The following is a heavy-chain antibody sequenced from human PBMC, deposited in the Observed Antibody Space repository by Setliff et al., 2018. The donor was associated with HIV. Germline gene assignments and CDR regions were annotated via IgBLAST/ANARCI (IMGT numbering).Heavy chain of an antibody. CDR2: ISHSGST. Sequence: PSETLSLTCTVSGGSISSFSYYWSWIRQPPGKGLEWIGEISHSGSTYYNPSLKSRVTISVDTSKNQFSLKLSSVTAADTAVYYCASSPIITNGYYFDYWGPGTLVTVSS. J-gene: IGHJ4*02. V-gene: IGHV4-39*01. CDR1: GGSISSFSYY. D-gene: IGHD2-8*01. CDR3: ASSPIITNGYYFDY.